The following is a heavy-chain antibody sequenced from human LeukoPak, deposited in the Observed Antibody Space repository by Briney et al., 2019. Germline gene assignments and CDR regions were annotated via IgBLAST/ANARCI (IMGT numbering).Heavy chain of an antibody. CDR3: ARYDRGNSNDAFDI. J-gene: IGHJ3*02. CDR1: GGSISSYY. D-gene: IGHD1-7*01. Sequence: RSSETLSLTCIVSGGSISSYYWSWIRRPPGKGLEWIGYIYNSGRTNYNPSLKSRVTISVDTSKNQFSLKLSSVTAADTAVYYCARYDRGNSNDAFDIWGQGTMVTVSS. CDR2: IYNSGRT. V-gene: IGHV4-59*01.